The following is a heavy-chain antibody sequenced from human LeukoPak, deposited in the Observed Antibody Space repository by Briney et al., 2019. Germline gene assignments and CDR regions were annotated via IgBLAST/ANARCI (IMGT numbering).Heavy chain of an antibody. CDR3: ARDRYDYVWGSYRLDY. V-gene: IGHV3-21*01. D-gene: IGHD3-16*02. CDR2: ISRSSDHI. Sequence: GGSLRLSCAASGFTFSTYSMNWVRQAPGKGLEWVSSISRSSDHIYYADSVKGRFTISRDNAKNSLYLQMNSLRAEDTAVYYCARDRYDYVWGSYRLDYWGQGTLVTVSS. J-gene: IGHJ4*02. CDR1: GFTFSTYS.